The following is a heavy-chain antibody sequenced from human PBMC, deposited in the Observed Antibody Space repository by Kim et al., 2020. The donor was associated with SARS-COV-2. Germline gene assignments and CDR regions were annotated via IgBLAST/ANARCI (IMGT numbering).Heavy chain of an antibody. J-gene: IGHJ6*02. CDR2: IYHSGST. D-gene: IGHD3-10*01. V-gene: IGHV4-4*02. CDR3: ARGGTMVRGGSNYYYYYGMDV. CDR1: GGSISSSNW. Sequence: SETLSLTCAVSGGSISSSNWWSWVRQPPGKGLEWIGEIYHSGSTNYNPSLKSRVTISVDKSKNQFSLKLSSVTAADTAVYYCARGGTMVRGGSNYYYYYGMDVWGQGTTDTV.